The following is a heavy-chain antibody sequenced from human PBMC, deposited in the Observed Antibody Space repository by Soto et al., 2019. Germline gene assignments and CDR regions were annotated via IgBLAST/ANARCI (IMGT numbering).Heavy chain of an antibody. CDR1: GFTFSSYA. CDR3: AKDSFSSSWSFDY. CDR2: ISGSGGST. J-gene: IGHJ4*02. D-gene: IGHD6-13*01. V-gene: IGHV3-23*01. Sequence: GGSLRLSCAASGFTFSSYAMSWVRQAPGKGLEWVSAISGSGGSTYYADSVKGRFTISRDNSKNTLYLQMNSPRAEDTAVYYCAKDSFSSSWSFDYWGQGTLVTVSS.